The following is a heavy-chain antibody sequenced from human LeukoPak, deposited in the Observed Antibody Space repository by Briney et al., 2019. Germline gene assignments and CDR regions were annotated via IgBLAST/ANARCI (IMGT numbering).Heavy chain of an antibody. CDR2: IKEDGSER. V-gene: IGHV3-7*03. Sequence: GGSLRLSCEGSAFIFSGHWMNWVRQTPGKGLEWVASIKEDGSERQYVDSVEGRFTISRDNDKNTLYLQMSSLRVEDTAVYYCARDAGWGALDYWGQGALVIVSS. CDR1: AFIFSGHW. J-gene: IGHJ4*02. CDR3: ARDAGWGALDY. D-gene: IGHD3-16*01.